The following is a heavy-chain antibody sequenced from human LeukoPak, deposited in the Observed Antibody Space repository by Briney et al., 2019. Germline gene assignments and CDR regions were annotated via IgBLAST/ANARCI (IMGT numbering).Heavy chain of an antibody. CDR1: GFTFDDYA. CDR3: AKDSSTYYYDSGDY. V-gene: IGHV3-9*01. D-gene: IGHD3-22*01. Sequence: GGSLRLSCAASGFTFDDYAMHWVRQAPGKGLEWVSGISWNSGSIGYADSVKGRFTISRDNAKNSLYLQMNSLRAEDTAVYYCAKDSSTYYYDSGDYWGQGTLVTVSS. J-gene: IGHJ4*02. CDR2: ISWNSGSI.